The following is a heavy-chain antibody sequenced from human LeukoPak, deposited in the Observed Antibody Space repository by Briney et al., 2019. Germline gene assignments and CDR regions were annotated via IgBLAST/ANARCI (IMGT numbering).Heavy chain of an antibody. D-gene: IGHD4-17*01. CDR1: GGSISINKW. J-gene: IGHJ4*02. V-gene: IGHV4-4*02. CDR2: IFRSGST. CDR3: ARNGDYCLDS. Sequence: TSETLSPTCAVSGGSISINKWWSWVRQPPGKGLEWIGEIFRSGSTNYNPSLKSRVSISVDKSKNQFSLILDSVTAADTAIYYCARNGDYCLDSWGQGTLVTVSS.